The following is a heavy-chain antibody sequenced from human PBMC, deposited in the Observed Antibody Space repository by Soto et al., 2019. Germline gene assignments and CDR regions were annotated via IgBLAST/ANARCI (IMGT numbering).Heavy chain of an antibody. CDR2: TYYRSKWYN. V-gene: IGHV6-1*01. J-gene: IGHJ5*02. Sequence: PSQTLSVTCAISGDSGSSNSAAWNWIRQSPSRGLEWLGRTYYRSKWYNDYAVSVKSRITINPDTSKNQFSLQLNSVTPEDTAVYYCARAPYSSSWSVNWFDPWGQGTLVTVSS. CDR3: ARAPYSSSWSVNWFDP. D-gene: IGHD6-13*01. CDR1: GDSGSSNSAA.